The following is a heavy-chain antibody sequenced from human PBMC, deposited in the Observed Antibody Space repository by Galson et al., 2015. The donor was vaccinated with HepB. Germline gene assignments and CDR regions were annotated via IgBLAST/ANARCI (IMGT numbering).Heavy chain of an antibody. Sequence: SETLSLTCSVSGGSIRGYYWSWIRQSPGKGLEWIGHISYSGSTDYNPSLKSRVTISVDTSKNHFSLKVSSVTAAETAVYYCARTMYYDINYYFDYWGQGTLVTVSP. V-gene: IGHV4-59*01. CDR1: GGSIRGYY. CDR3: ARTMYYDINYYFDY. D-gene: IGHD3-9*01. J-gene: IGHJ4*02. CDR2: ISYSGST.